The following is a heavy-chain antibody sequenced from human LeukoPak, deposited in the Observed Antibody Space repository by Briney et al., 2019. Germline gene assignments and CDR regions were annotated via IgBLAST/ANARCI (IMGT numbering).Heavy chain of an antibody. J-gene: IGHJ4*02. D-gene: IGHD6-19*01. CDR2: IYYNGST. Sequence: ASETLYLTCTVSGGSISSYYWSWIRQPPGKGLEWIGYIYYNGSTNYNPSLKSRVTTSVDTSKNQFSLKLSSVTAADTAVYYCAASSQWLGFYWGQGTLVTVSS. CDR3: AASSQWLGFY. V-gene: IGHV4-59*08. CDR1: GGSISSYY.